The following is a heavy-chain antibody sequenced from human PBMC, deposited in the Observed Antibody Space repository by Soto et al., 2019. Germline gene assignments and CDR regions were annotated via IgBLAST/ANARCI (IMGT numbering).Heavy chain of an antibody. CDR3: ARHVPDYGDHPYYFAY. CDR1: GGSISSYY. CDR2: IYYSGST. V-gene: IGHV4-59*08. Sequence: SETLSLTCTVSGGSISSYYWSWIRQRPGQGLEWIGYIYYSGSTNYNPSLKSRVTISVDTSKNQFSLKLSSVTAADTAVYYCARHVPDYGDHPYYFAYWGQGTLVTSPQ. J-gene: IGHJ4*02. D-gene: IGHD4-17*01.